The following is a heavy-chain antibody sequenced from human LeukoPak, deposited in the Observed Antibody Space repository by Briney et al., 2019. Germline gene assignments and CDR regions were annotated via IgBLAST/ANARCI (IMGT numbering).Heavy chain of an antibody. V-gene: IGHV3-23*01. J-gene: IGHJ4*02. D-gene: IGHD3-22*01. CDR1: GFTFSSYA. CDR2: ISGSGGYT. Sequence: PGGSLRLSCAASGFTFSSYAMTWVRQAPGKGLEWVSAISGSGGYTYYADSVKGRFTISRDNSKNTLYLQMNSLRAEDTAVYYCAKVAAPSYYYDSSGNREPGPYYFDYWGQGTLVTVSS. CDR3: AKVAAPSYYYDSSGNREPGPYYFDY.